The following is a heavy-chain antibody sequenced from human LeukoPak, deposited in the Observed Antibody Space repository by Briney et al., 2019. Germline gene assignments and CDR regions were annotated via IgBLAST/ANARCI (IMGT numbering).Heavy chain of an antibody. CDR1: GYTFTSYG. D-gene: IGHD3-22*01. Sequence: ASVKVSCKASGYTFTSYGISWVRQAPGQGLEWMGWISGDKGNTNYAQKFQGRVTMSTDTSTGTAYLELRSLRSDDTAVYYCARGRSSGYFAWYDPWGPGTQVTVSS. V-gene: IGHV1-18*01. CDR2: ISGDKGNT. CDR3: ARGRSSGYFAWYDP. J-gene: IGHJ5*02.